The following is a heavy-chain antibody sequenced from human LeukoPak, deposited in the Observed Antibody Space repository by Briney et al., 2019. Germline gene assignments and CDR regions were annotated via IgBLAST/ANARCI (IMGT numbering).Heavy chain of an antibody. J-gene: IGHJ3*02. Sequence: PGGSLRLSCAASGFTFSSYGMHWVRQAPGKGLEWVAFIRYDGSNKYYADSVKGRFTISRDNSKNTLYLQMNSLRAEETAVYYCAKDQFVVVPATDAFDIWGQGTMVTVSS. D-gene: IGHD2-2*01. CDR1: GFTFSSYG. CDR3: AKDQFVVVPATDAFDI. CDR2: IRYDGSNK. V-gene: IGHV3-30*02.